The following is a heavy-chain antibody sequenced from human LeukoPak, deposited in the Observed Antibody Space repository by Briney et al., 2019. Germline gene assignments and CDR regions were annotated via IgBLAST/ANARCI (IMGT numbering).Heavy chain of an antibody. Sequence: ASVTVSFKASGYTFTSYYMHWVRQAPGQGREWMGLINPSGGSTSYAQTLQGRVTMTMDTSTSPLYMDLSTPRSQATAVYYCARHLGHDYCDYNWFAPWGQGTLLTVSS. CDR2: INPSGGST. D-gene: IGHD4-17*01. CDR1: GYTFTSYY. J-gene: IGHJ5*02. V-gene: IGHV1-46*01. CDR3: ARHLGHDYCDYNWFAP.